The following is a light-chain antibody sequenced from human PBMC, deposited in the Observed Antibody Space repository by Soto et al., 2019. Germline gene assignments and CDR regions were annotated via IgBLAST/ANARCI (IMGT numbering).Light chain of an antibody. Sequence: QSGLAQPASGCGGPGQSIAISCPGTNNKVVGYNSVSWYQQHPGKAPKLMIYDVSNRPSGVSDRFSGSKSGNTASLTISGLQAEDEADYYCSSYTSASSTPLVFGRGTKVTVL. J-gene: IGLJ2*01. V-gene: IGLV2-14*01. CDR3: SSYTSASSTPLV. CDR2: DVS. CDR1: NNKVVGYNS.